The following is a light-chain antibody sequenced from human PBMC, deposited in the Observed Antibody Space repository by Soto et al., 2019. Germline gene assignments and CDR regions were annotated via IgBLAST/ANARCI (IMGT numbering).Light chain of an antibody. J-gene: IGLJ1*01. CDR2: GNS. CDR1: SSNIGAGYD. Sequence: QSVLTQPPSVSEAPGQRVTISCTGSSSNIGAGYDVHWYQQLPGTAPKLLIYGNSNRPSGVPDRFSGSKSGTSASLAITGLQAEDEADYYCQSYDSSLSGLFGTGTKLTVL. CDR3: QSYDSSLSGL. V-gene: IGLV1-40*01.